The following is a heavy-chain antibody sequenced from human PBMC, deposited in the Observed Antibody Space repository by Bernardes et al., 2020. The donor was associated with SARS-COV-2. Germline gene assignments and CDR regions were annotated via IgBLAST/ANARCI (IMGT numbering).Heavy chain of an antibody. Sequence: GGSLRLSCAASRFTFSFYWMSWVRQAPGKGLEWVANIKQDGSEKYYVDSVKGRFTISRDNAKNSLYLQMNSLRAEDTAVYYCARGEDLGASHYFDYWGQGTLVTVSS. V-gene: IGHV3-7*01. CDR2: IKQDGSEK. J-gene: IGHJ4*02. CDR1: RFTFSFYW. CDR3: ARGEDLGASHYFDY. D-gene: IGHD1-26*01.